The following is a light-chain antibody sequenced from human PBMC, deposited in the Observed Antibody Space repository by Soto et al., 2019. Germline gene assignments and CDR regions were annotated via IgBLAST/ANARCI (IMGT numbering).Light chain of an antibody. CDR1: QSVGSK. Sequence: EIVVTHSPATMSVSPGEKATLSCRASQSVGSKLAWYWQKPGQSPRLLIYGASTRATGVPARFSGSGSGTEFTLTISSLQSEDFAVYYCQQYNNWPRTFGQGTKVDIK. J-gene: IGKJ1*01. CDR2: GAS. V-gene: IGKV3-15*01. CDR3: QQYNNWPRT.